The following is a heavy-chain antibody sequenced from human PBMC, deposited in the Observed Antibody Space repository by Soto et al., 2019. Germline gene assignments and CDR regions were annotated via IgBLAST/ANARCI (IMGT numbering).Heavy chain of an antibody. CDR3: ARLWAYSIEY. CDR2: IYCSGST. CDR1: GVSISSYY. J-gene: IGHJ4*02. D-gene: IGHD2-21*01. V-gene: IGHV4-59*08. Sequence: QVQLQESGPGLVKPSETLSLTCTVSGVSISSYYWSWIRQPPWKGLEWIGYIYCSGSTNYNPSLKSRVTISLDTSKNQFSLTLSSVTDADTAVYHCARLWAYSIEYWGQGTLVTVSS.